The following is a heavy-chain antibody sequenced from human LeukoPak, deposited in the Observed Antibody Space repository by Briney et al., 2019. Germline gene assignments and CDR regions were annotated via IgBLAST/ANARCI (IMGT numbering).Heavy chain of an antibody. D-gene: IGHD6-19*01. CDR1: GYTFTSYY. CDR3: ARDPHENSSGWPYYFDY. CDR2: INPSGGST. V-gene: IGHV1-46*01. J-gene: IGHJ4*02. Sequence: ASVNVSCKASGYTFTSYYMHWVRQAPGQGLEWMGIINPSGGSTSYAQKFQGRVTMTRDTSTSTVYMELSSLRSEDTAVYYCARDPHENSSGWPYYFDYWGQGTLVTVSS.